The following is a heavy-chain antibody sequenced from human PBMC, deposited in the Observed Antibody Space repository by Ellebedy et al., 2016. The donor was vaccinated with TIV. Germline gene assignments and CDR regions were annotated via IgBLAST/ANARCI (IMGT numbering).Heavy chain of an antibody. D-gene: IGHD4-23*01. J-gene: IGHJ4*02. CDR2: ISASGHYT. CDR1: GFTFSSYA. V-gene: IGHV3-23*01. CDR3: ARDGAVPGGKGDY. Sequence: PGGSLRLSCAASGFTFSSYATGWVRQAPGKGLEWVSSISASGHYTHYADAVRGRFTISRDNAKNTLFLQMNSLRVEDTAMYYCARDGAVPGGKGDYWGQGTLVIVSS.